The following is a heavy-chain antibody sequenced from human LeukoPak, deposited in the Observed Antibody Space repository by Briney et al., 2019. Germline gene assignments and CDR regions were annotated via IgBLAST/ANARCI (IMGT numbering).Heavy chain of an antibody. CDR2: TYTSGST. Sequence: KSSETLSLTCTVSGGSISSYYWSWIRQPAGKGLEWIGRTYTSGSTNYNPPLKSRVTMSVDTSKNQFSLKLSSVTAADTAVYYCARVLGYSYGRNWFDPWGQGTLVTVSS. V-gene: IGHV4-4*07. D-gene: IGHD5-18*01. J-gene: IGHJ5*02. CDR1: GGSISSYY. CDR3: ARVLGYSYGRNWFDP.